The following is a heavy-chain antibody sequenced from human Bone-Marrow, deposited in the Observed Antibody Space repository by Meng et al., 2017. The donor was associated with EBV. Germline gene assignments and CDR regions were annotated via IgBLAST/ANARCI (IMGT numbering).Heavy chain of an antibody. CDR2: LIPMVGAP. CDR3: ARDPYDSSGYYDY. CDR1: GGTFRRDA. Sequence: QVELLQSGAEVKKPGSSVKVSCRTSGGTFRRDAVSWVRQAPGQGLEWMGGLIPMVGAPHYAQKFQGRVTITADESTSTAYMELSSLRSEDTAVYYCARDPYDSSGYYDYWGQGTLVTVSS. V-gene: IGHV1-69*01. J-gene: IGHJ4*02. D-gene: IGHD3-22*01.